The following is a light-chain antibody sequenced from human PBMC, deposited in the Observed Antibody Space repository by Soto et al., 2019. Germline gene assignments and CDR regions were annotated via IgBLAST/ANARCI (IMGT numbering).Light chain of an antibody. V-gene: IGLV2-8*01. CDR1: SSDVGGYNY. J-gene: IGLJ2*01. Sequence: QSALTQPPSASGSPGQSVTISCTGTSSDVGGYNYVSWYQQHPGEAPKLMIYEVTKRPSGVPDRFSGSKSGHTASLTVSGLQPEDEADYYSSSYAGSNNLVFGGGTKLTVL. CDR3: SSYAGSNNLV. CDR2: EVT.